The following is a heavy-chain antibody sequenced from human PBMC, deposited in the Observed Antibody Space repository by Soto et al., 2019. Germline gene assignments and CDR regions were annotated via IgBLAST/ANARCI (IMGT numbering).Heavy chain of an antibody. CDR2: ISAYNGNT. Sequence: ASVKVSCKASGYTFTSYGISWVRQAPGQGLEWMGWISAYNGNTNYAQKLQGRVTMTTDTSTSTAYMELRSLRSDDTAVYYCARDPGYRAYDLPLYFDYWGEGTLVTVSS. CDR3: ARDPGYRAYDLPLYFDY. D-gene: IGHD5-12*01. V-gene: IGHV1-18*01. J-gene: IGHJ4*02. CDR1: GYTFTSYG.